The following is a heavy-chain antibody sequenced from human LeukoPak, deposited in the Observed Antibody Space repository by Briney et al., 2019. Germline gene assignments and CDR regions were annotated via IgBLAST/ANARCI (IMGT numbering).Heavy chain of an antibody. Sequence: GGSLRLSCAASGFTFSSYSMNWVRQAPGKGLEWVSSISSSSSYIYYADSVKGRFTISRDNAKNSLYLQMNSLRAEDTAVYYCASSAPTYYDFMTSDLDYWGQGTLVTVSS. J-gene: IGHJ4*02. V-gene: IGHV3-21*01. CDR1: GFTFSSYS. D-gene: IGHD3-3*01. CDR3: ASSAPTYYDFMTSDLDY. CDR2: ISSSSSYI.